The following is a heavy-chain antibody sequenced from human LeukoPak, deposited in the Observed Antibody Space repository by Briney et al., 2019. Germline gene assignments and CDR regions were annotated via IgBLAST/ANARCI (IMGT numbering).Heavy chain of an antibody. CDR1: GFTFSDYY. CDR3: ARPPGSSGYYYPFDY. D-gene: IGHD3-22*01. CDR2: ISSSGSTR. Sequence: GGSLRLSCAASGFTFSDYYMSWIRQAPGKGLEWVSYISSSGSTRYYADSVKGRFTISRDNAKNSLYLQMNSLRAEDTAVYYCARPPGSSGYYYPFDYWGQGTLVTVSS. V-gene: IGHV3-11*04. J-gene: IGHJ4*02.